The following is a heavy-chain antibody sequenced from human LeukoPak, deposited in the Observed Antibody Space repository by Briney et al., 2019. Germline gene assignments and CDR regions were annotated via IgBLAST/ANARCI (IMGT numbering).Heavy chain of an antibody. CDR1: GFTFSHVW. D-gene: IGHD2-2*01. Sequence: GGSLTLYCAASGFTFSHVWMSWLRQAPGQELEWVGVIKNKSGGWATDFDAPVKGRFTISRDDSKNTLYLQMNTPKSEDTAVYYCTTESYCSSSSCPGTFDYWGQGTLVTVSS. V-gene: IGHV3-15*01. J-gene: IGHJ4*02. CDR3: TTESYCSSSSCPGTFDY. CDR2: IKNKSGGWAT.